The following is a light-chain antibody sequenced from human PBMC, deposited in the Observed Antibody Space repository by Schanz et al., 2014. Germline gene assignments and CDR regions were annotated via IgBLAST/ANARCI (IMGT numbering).Light chain of an antibody. CDR2: GAS. Sequence: EIVLTQSPGTLSLSPGERATLSCRASQSVRNSYLAWYQQKPGQAPRLLIYGASNRATGIPTRFSGSGSGTEFTLTISGLQSEDFAIYYCQQYHTSRTFGQGTKVEIK. V-gene: IGKV3-20*01. J-gene: IGKJ1*01. CDR1: QSVRNSY. CDR3: QQYHTSRT.